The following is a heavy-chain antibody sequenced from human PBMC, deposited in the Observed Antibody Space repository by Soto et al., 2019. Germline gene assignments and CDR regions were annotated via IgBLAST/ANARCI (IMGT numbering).Heavy chain of an antibody. CDR1: GYTFTSYA. CDR3: AGGFKAGSWQLVPSWVYYGMDG. D-gene: IGHD6-6*01. Sequence: ASVKVSCKASGYTFTSYAMHWVRQAPGQRLEWMGWINAGNGNTKYSQKFQGRVTITRDTSASTAYMELSSLRSEDTAVYYCAGGFKAGSWQLVPSWVYYGMDGWGQGNTVTVSS. V-gene: IGHV1-3*01. J-gene: IGHJ6*02. CDR2: INAGNGNT.